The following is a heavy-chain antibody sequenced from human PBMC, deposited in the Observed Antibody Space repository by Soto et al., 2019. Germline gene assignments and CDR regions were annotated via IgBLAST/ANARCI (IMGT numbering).Heavy chain of an antibody. CDR1: GYSTSSGYY. CDR2: IYHSGST. Sequence: SETLSLTCAVSGYSTSSGYYWGWIRQPPGKGLEWIGSIYHSGSTYYNPSLKSRVTISVDTSKNQFSLKLSSVTAADTAVYYCARVGVRANWFDPWGQGTLVTVSS. V-gene: IGHV4-38-2*01. J-gene: IGHJ5*02. CDR3: ARVGVRANWFDP. D-gene: IGHD2-8*01.